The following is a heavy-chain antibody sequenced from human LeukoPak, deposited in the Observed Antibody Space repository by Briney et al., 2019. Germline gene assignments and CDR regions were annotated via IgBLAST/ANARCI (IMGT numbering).Heavy chain of an antibody. Sequence: GGSLRLSCAVSVFSFKSHWTSWVRQAPRKGPEWVDNIKQDGIEKYYADSVKSRFTISRDNGKNSLYLQMDSLRVEDTAVYYCARVKGYSGSFNRDFDYWGQGTLVTVSS. D-gene: IGHD1-26*01. V-gene: IGHV3-7*01. CDR2: IKQDGIEK. J-gene: IGHJ4*02. CDR1: VFSFKSHW. CDR3: ARVKGYSGSFNRDFDY.